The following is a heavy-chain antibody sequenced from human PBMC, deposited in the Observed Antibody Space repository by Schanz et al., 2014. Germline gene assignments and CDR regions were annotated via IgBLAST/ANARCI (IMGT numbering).Heavy chain of an antibody. V-gene: IGHV3-7*01. CDR1: GFTFSNYW. Sequence: EVQLVESGGGLVQPGGSLRLSCAASGFTFSNYWMSWVRQAPGKGLEWVAYINQAASMQYYVDSVKGRFTISRDDAKNSHYLQMNSLRIEDTAVFYCVKIAYTHWSLDDWGQGILVTVSS. D-gene: IGHD2-2*02. J-gene: IGHJ4*02. CDR3: VKIAYTHWSLDD. CDR2: INQAASMQ.